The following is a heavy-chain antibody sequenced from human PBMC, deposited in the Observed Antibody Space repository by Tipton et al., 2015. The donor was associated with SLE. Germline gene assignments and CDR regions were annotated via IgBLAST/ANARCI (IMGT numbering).Heavy chain of an antibody. CDR3: ARWMYSSSWEVVDAFDI. J-gene: IGHJ3*02. CDR2: IYSGGST. Sequence: GSLRLSCAASGFTVSSNYMNWVRQAPGKGLEWVSVIYSGGSTYYADSVKGRFTISRHNSKNTLYLQMNSLRAEDTAVYYCARWMYSSSWEVVDAFDIWGQGTMVTVSS. V-gene: IGHV3-53*04. D-gene: IGHD6-13*01. CDR1: GFTVSSNY.